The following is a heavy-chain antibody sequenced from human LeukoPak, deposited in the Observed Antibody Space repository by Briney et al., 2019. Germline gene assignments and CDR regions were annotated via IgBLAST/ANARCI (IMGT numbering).Heavy chain of an antibody. D-gene: IGHD6-13*01. Sequence: GGSLRLSCAASGFTFSSYEMNWVRQAPGKGLEWVSSISSSSSYIYYADSVEGRFTISRDNAKNSLYLQMNSLRAEDTAVYYCARDGTGYSSSWYFDYWGQGTLVTVSS. J-gene: IGHJ4*02. CDR3: ARDGTGYSSSWYFDY. V-gene: IGHV3-21*01. CDR2: ISSSSSYI. CDR1: GFTFSSYE.